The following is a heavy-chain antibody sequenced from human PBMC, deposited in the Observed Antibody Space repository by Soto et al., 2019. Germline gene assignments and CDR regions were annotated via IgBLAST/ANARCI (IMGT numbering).Heavy chain of an antibody. Sequence: EVQLLESGGGLVQPGSSLRLSCAASGFTFSNYAMSWVRQAPGQRLDWVSAISGSGGTTYYADSVKGRFTISRDDSKNKLFLKMNSLRAEDAAVYYCAKFFVETGSNSGWPWSFHYWGQGTLVTVSS. CDR2: ISGSGGTT. J-gene: IGHJ4*02. V-gene: IGHV3-23*01. D-gene: IGHD6-25*01. CDR1: GFTFSNYA. CDR3: AKFFVETGSNSGWPWSFHY.